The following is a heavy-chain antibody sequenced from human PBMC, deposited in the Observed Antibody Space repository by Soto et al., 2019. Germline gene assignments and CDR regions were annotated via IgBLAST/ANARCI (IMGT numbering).Heavy chain of an antibody. CDR1: GFTFSSYG. D-gene: IGHD6-19*01. CDR2: ISYDGSNK. CDR3: AKDALEYRGQIARVRVAVAGKNYFDY. J-gene: IGHJ4*02. Sequence: QAGGSLRLSCAASGFTFSSYGMHWVRQAPGKGLEWVAVISYDGSNKYYADSVKGRFTISRDNSKNTLYLQMNSLRAEDTAVYYCAKDALEYRGQIARVRVAVAGKNYFDYWGQGTLVTVSS. V-gene: IGHV3-30*18.